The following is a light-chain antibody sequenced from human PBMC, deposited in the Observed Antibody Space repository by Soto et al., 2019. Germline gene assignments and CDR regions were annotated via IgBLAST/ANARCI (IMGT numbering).Light chain of an antibody. V-gene: IGKV3-20*01. CDR2: GAS. Sequence: EIVLTQSPGTLSLSPGERATLSCRASQSVSSSYLAWYQQKPGQAPRLLIYGASSRATGIPDRFSGSGSGTEFTLTISRLEPEDCAVYYCQQYGSSPPITFGQGTRLEIK. CDR1: QSVSSSY. J-gene: IGKJ5*01. CDR3: QQYGSSPPIT.